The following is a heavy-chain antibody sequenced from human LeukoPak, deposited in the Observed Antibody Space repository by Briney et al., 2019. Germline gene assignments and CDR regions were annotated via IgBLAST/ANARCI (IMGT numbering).Heavy chain of an antibody. J-gene: IGHJ4*02. CDR1: GGSISSGGYY. V-gene: IGHV4-31*03. D-gene: IGHD6-13*01. Sequence: SQTLSLTCTVSGGSISSGGYYWSWIRQHPGKGLEWIGYIYYSGSTYYNPSLKSRVTISGDTSKNQFSLKLSSVTAADTAVYYCARGLYSLAAADYWGQGTLVTVSS. CDR2: IYYSGST. CDR3: ARGLYSLAAADY.